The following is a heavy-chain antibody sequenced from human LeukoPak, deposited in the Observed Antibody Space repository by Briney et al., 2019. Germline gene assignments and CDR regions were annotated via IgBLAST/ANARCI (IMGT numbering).Heavy chain of an antibody. V-gene: IGHV3-48*01. Sequence: GGSLRLSCAASGFTFSSYSTNWVRQAPGKGLEWVSYISSSSSTICYADSVKGRFTVSRDNAKNSLYLQMNSLRAEDTAVYYCAKYYGGGVDYWGQGTLVAVSS. CDR1: GFTFSSYS. J-gene: IGHJ4*02. CDR3: AKYYGGGVDY. CDR2: ISSSSSTI. D-gene: IGHD3-10*01.